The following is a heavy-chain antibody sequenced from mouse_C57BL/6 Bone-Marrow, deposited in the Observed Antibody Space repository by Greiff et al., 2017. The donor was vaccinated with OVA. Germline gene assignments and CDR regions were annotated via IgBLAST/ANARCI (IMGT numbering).Heavy chain of an antibody. V-gene: IGHV1-81*01. D-gene: IGHD1-1*01. Sequence: VQLQQSGAELARPGASEKLSCKASGYTFTSYGISWVKQRTGQGLEWIGEIYPRSGNTYYNEKFKGKATLTADKSSSTAYMELRSLTSEDSAVYFCARGKRITTVVASPFDVWGTGTTVTVSS. CDR2: IYPRSGNT. CDR3: ARGKRITTVVASPFDV. CDR1: GYTFTSYG. J-gene: IGHJ1*03.